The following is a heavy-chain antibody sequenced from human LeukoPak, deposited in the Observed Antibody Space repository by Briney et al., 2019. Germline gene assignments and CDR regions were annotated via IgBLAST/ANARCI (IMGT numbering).Heavy chain of an antibody. J-gene: IGHJ4*02. Sequence: ASVKVSCKASGYTFTNYDINWVRQATGQGLEWMGWMNPKSGNTGYAQKFQGRVTMTRNTSISTAYMELSSLRSDDTAVYYCARQNSGYSYGPYYFDYWGQGTLVTVSS. D-gene: IGHD5-18*01. V-gene: IGHV1-8*01. CDR3: ARQNSGYSYGPYYFDY. CDR1: GYTFTNYD. CDR2: MNPKSGNT.